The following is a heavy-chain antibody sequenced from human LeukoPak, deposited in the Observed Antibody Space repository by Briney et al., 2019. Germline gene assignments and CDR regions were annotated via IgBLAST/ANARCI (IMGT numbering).Heavy chain of an antibody. D-gene: IGHD3-10*01. J-gene: IGHJ5*02. CDR1: GFTVSSYG. V-gene: IGHV3-23*01. Sequence: GGSLRLSCAASGFTVSSYGMSWVRQAPGKGLEWISSISDSGGSTYSADSVKGRFTISRDNSKSTPYLQMHSLRAEDTAMYYCAKEYGSGRGGTNWFDPWGQGTLVTVSS. CDR3: AKEYGSGRGGTNWFDP. CDR2: ISDSGGST.